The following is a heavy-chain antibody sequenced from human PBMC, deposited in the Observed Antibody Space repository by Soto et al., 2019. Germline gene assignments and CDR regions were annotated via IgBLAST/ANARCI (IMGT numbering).Heavy chain of an antibody. CDR2: IIPIFGTA. J-gene: IGHJ4*02. CDR1: GGTFSSYA. Sequence: SVKVSCKASGGTFSSYAISWVRQAPGQGLEWMGGIIPIFGTANYAQKFQGRVTITADKSTSTAYMELSSLRSEDTAVYYCASTLYYYDSSGYDPFDYWGQGTLVNV. D-gene: IGHD3-22*01. V-gene: IGHV1-69*06. CDR3: ASTLYYYDSSGYDPFDY.